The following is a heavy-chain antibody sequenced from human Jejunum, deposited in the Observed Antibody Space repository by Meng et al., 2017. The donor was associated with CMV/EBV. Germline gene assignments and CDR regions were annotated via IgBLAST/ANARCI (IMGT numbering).Heavy chain of an antibody. V-gene: IGHV4-61*01. D-gene: IGHD3-22*01. CDR2: IYYRGRN. J-gene: IGHJ4*02. CDR3: ARAYTYYFDTTGYYLDY. CDR1: ARSGTYY. Sequence: ARSGTYYSLWIRQPPEKGLEWIEYIYYRGRNTYNHSLKSRVTISVDTAKNQFSLNLSSVTAADTALYFCARAYTYYFDTTGYYLDYWGQGTLVTVSS.